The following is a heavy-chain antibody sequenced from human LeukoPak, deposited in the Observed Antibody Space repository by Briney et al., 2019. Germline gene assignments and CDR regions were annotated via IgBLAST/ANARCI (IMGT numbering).Heavy chain of an antibody. D-gene: IGHD4-11*01. CDR2: IIPIFGTA. Sequence: EASVKVSCKASGGTFSSYAISWVRQAPGRGLEWMGGIIPIFGTANYAQKFQGRVTITADESTSTAYMELSSLRSEDTAVYYCARDKTTVTGRTRYYYYYMDVWGKGTTVTVSS. CDR1: GGTFSSYA. J-gene: IGHJ6*03. V-gene: IGHV1-69*13. CDR3: ARDKTTVTGRTRYYYYYMDV.